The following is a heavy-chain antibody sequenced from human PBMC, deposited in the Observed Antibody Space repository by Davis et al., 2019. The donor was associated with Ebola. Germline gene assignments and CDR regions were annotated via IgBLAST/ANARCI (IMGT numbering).Heavy chain of an antibody. D-gene: IGHD3-9*01. Sequence: MPGGSLRLSCAVYGGSFSGYYWSWIRQPPGKGLEWIGEINHSGSTNYNPSLKSRVTISVDTSKNQFSLKLSSVTAADTAVYYCARGSLRYFDWLLSANNWFDPWGQGTLVTVSS. CDR1: GGSFSGYY. J-gene: IGHJ5*02. CDR3: ARGSLRYFDWLLSANNWFDP. V-gene: IGHV4-34*01. CDR2: INHSGST.